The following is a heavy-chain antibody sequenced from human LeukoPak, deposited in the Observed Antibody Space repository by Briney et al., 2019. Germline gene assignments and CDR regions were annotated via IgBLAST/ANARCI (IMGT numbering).Heavy chain of an antibody. D-gene: IGHD6-13*01. Sequence: GGSLRLSCDTSGFIFSNYRMHWVRQVPGKGLVWVSRINSDGSSTSYADSVKGRFTISRDNSKNTLYLQMNSLRAEDTAVYYCAKGESTSGTSSWFDPWGQGTLVTVSS. V-gene: IGHV3-74*01. CDR2: INSDGSST. CDR3: AKGESTSGTSSWFDP. J-gene: IGHJ5*02. CDR1: GFIFSNYR.